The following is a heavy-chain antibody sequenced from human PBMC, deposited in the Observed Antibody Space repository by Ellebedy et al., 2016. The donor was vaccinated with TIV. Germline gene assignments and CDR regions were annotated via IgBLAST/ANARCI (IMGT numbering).Heavy chain of an antibody. D-gene: IGHD6-13*01. Sequence: GESLKISCAASGFTFSSYAMSWVRQAPGKGLEWVSAISGSGGSTYYADSVKGRFTISRDNSKNTLYLQMNSLRAEDTAVYYCAKDRIAAAGTPGNWFDPWGQGTLVTVSS. J-gene: IGHJ5*02. CDR3: AKDRIAAAGTPGNWFDP. CDR2: ISGSGGST. CDR1: GFTFSSYA. V-gene: IGHV3-23*01.